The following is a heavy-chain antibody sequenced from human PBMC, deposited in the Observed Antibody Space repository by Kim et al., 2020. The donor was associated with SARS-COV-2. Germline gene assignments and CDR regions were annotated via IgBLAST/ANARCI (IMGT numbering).Heavy chain of an antibody. V-gene: IGHV3-21*01. CDR2: ISSSSSYM. J-gene: IGHJ5*02. Sequence: GGSLRLSCAASGFTFSSYSMNWVRQAPGKGLEWVSSISSSSSYMYYADSVKGRFTISRDNAKNSLYLQMNSLRAEDTAVYYCARDRGVSYCSSTSCYGAYNWFDPCGQGTLVTVSS. D-gene: IGHD2-2*01. CDR1: GFTFSSYS. CDR3: ARDRGVSYCSSTSCYGAYNWFDP.